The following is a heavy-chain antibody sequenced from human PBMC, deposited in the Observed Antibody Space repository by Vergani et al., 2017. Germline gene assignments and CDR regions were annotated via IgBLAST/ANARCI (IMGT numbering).Heavy chain of an antibody. CDR2: ISSSSSYI. CDR1: GFTFSSYS. CDR3: ARDRHYLGSASYPYFYYYGLDV. D-gene: IGHD3-10*01. Sequence: DVHLAESGGGFFQPGGSLRLSCAASGFTFSSYSMNWVRQAPGKGLEWVSSISSSSSYIHYSDSLKGRFTISRENAKSSRYLQMNSLRAEDTGVYYCARDRHYLGSASYPYFYYYGLDVWGQGTAVTVSS. J-gene: IGHJ6*02. V-gene: IGHV3-21*01.